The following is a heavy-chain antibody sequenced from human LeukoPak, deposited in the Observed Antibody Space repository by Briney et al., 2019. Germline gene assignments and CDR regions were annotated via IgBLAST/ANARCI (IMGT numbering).Heavy chain of an antibody. D-gene: IGHD1-26*01. CDR3: AREGGGELPKFDY. CDR2: IVVGSGNT. J-gene: IGHJ4*02. CDR1: GFTFTSSA. Sequence: GTSVKVSCKASGFTFTSSAVQWVRQARGQRLEWIGWIVVGSGNTNYAQKFQERVTITRDMSTSTAYMELSSLRSEDTAVYYCAREGGGELPKFDYWGQGTLVTVSS. V-gene: IGHV1-58*01.